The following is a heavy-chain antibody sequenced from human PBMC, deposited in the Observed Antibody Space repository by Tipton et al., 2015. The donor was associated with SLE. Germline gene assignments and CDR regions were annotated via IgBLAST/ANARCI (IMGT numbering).Heavy chain of an antibody. CDR2: ISWNSGRI. Sequence: SLRLSCAASGFTFSSYWMHWVRQPPGKGLVWVSRISWNSGRIDYADSVKGRFTISRDNAKNSLYLQMNSLRAEDTAVYYCARDGIVGAYYYYMDVWGKGTTVTVSS. J-gene: IGHJ6*03. V-gene: IGHV3-48*04. CDR1: GFTFSSYW. D-gene: IGHD1-26*01. CDR3: ARDGIVGAYYYYMDV.